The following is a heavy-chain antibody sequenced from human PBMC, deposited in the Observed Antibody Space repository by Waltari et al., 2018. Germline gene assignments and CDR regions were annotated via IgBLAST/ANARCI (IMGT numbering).Heavy chain of an antibody. Sequence: EVQLVESAGGLVQPGESLTLSCAASGFTFSLHWMTWVRQAPGKGLEWVASIKGDGSQKTYLDSVKGRVTISIDNAENSLYLQMNSLRAEDSAVYYWARNGNWDFDYWGQGTLVTVSS. CDR1: GFTFSLHW. J-gene: IGHJ4*02. V-gene: IGHV3-7*04. D-gene: IGHD1-1*01. CDR3: ARNGNWDFDY. CDR2: IKGDGSQK.